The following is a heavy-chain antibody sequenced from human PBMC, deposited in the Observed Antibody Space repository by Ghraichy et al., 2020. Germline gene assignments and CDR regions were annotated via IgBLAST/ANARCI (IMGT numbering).Heavy chain of an antibody. CDR2: ISSSYTYI. J-gene: IGHJ6*03. Sequence: GGSLRLSCEASGFTFSSYTLNWVHQAPGKGLEWVSSISSSYTYIYYADSVKGRFTISRDNAKNSLYLQMSSLRAEDTAVYYCARDHRFTVFGQDNYYMDVWGKGTTVTVSS. CDR3: ARDHRFTVFGQDNYYMDV. CDR1: GFTFSSYT. V-gene: IGHV3-21*01. D-gene: IGHD3-3*01.